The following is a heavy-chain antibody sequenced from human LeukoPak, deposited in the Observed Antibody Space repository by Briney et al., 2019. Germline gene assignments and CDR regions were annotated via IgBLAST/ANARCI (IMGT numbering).Heavy chain of an antibody. D-gene: IGHD6-19*01. V-gene: IGHV4-61*02. J-gene: IGHJ4*02. Sequence: SQTLSLTCTVSGGSISSGHYYLNWIRQPAGKGLEWIGRIYSRGSTNYNSSLRSRVTISVDTSRNQFSLKLTSVTAADTAVYYCASDKGASGWGLGYWGQGTLVTVSS. CDR2: IYSRGST. CDR3: ASDKGASGWGLGY. CDR1: GGSISSGHYY.